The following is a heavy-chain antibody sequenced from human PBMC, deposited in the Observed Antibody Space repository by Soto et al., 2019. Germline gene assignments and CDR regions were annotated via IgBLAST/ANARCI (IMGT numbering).Heavy chain of an antibody. CDR1: GDSVSSNSAA. D-gene: IGHD6-19*01. J-gene: IGHJ6*02. Sequence: SQTLSLTCAISGDSVSSNSAAWNWIRQSPSSGLEWLGRTYYRSKWYNDYAVSVKSRITINPDTSKNQFSLQLNSVTPEDTAVYYCARDQHSSGYRYYYYGMDVWGQGTTVTVSS. CDR2: TYYRSKWYN. V-gene: IGHV6-1*01. CDR3: ARDQHSSGYRYYYYGMDV.